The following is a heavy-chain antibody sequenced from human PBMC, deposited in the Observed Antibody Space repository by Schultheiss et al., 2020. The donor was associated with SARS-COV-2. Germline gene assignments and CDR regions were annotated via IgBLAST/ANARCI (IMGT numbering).Heavy chain of an antibody. D-gene: IGHD5-18*01. CDR1: GFTFNSYS. V-gene: IGHV3-23*01. CDR3: AKAAGDDTANYYRY. CDR2: ISGSGSNT. Sequence: GGSLRLSCAASGFTFNSYSMNWVRQVPGKGLEWVSGISGSGSNTHYADSVKGRFTISRDNAKNTVILQMEGLGAEDTTVYFCAKAAGDDTANYYRYWGQGTLVTVSS. J-gene: IGHJ4*02.